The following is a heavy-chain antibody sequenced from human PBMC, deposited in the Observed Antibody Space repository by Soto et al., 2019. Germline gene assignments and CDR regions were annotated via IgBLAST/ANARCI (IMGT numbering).Heavy chain of an antibody. D-gene: IGHD6-13*01. V-gene: IGHV4-39*01. J-gene: IGHJ4*02. Sequence: SETLSLTCTVSGGSISSSSYYWGWIRQPPGKGLEWIGSIYYSGSTYYNPSLKSRVTISVDTSKNQFSLKLSSVTAADTAVYYCARLSWGIAGLQYYFDYWGQGTLVTVSS. CDR1: GGSISSSSYY. CDR3: ARLSWGIAGLQYYFDY. CDR2: IYYSGST.